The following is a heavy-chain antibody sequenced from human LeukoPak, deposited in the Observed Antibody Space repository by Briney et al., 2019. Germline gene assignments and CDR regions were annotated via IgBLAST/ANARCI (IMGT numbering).Heavy chain of an antibody. CDR2: IYYSGST. Sequence: SETLSLTCTVSGGSISSSSYCWGWTRQPPGKGLEWIGSIYYSGSTYYNPSLKSRVTISVDTSKNQFSLKLSSVTAADTAVYYCARGGSNNYFDYWGQGTLVTVSS. V-gene: IGHV4-39*07. D-gene: IGHD1-26*01. CDR3: ARGGSNNYFDY. J-gene: IGHJ4*02. CDR1: GGSISSSSYC.